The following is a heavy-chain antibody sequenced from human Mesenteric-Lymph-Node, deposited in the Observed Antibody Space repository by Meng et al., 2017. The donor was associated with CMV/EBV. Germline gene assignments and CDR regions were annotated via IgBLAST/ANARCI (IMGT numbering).Heavy chain of an antibody. Sequence: SETLSLTCTVSGYSISSGYYWGWIRQPPGKGLEWIGSIYYSGSTYYNPSLKSRVTISVDTSKNQFSLKLSSVTAADTAVYYCATDGYGRRRYHYWGQGTLVTVSS. J-gene: IGHJ4*02. V-gene: IGHV4-38-2*02. D-gene: IGHD4-17*01. CDR3: ATDGYGRRRYHY. CDR2: IYYSGST. CDR1: GYSISSGYY.